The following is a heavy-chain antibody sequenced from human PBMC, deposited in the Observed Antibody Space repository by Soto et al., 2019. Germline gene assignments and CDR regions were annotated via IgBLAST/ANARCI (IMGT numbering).Heavy chain of an antibody. CDR1: GGSCSGYY. CDR3: ARGRLTYYYDSSPFDY. D-gene: IGHD3-22*01. J-gene: IGHJ4*02. V-gene: IGHV4-34*01. CDR2: INHSGST. Sequence: SETLSLTCGVDGGSCSGYYWSWIRQPPGKGLEWIGEINHSGSTNYNPSLKSRVTISVDTSKNQFSLKLSSVTAADTAVYYCARGRLTYYYDSSPFDYWGQGTLVTVSS.